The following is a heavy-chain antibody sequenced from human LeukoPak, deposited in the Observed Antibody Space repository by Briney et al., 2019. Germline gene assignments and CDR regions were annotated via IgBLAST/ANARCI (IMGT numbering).Heavy chain of an antibody. J-gene: IGHJ4*02. V-gene: IGHV4-61*08. CDR2: IYYSGST. D-gene: IGHD6-19*01. Sequence: PSETLSLTCTLSAGSITTGGSYWSWIRQPPGKGLEWIGYIYYSGSTNYNPSLKSRVTISVDTSKNQFSLKLSSVTAADTAVYYCARSQYSSGWYYFDYWGQGTLVTVSS. CDR1: AGSITTGGSY. CDR3: ARSQYSSGWYYFDY.